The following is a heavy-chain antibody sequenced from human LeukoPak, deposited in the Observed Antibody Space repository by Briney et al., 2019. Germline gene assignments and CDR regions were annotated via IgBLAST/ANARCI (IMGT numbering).Heavy chain of an antibody. Sequence: DSVKVSCKASGYTFTSYYMHWVRQAPGQGLEWMGWISAYNGNTNYAQKLQGRVTMTTDTSTSTAYMELRSLRSDDTAVYYCARDLRIVVVPAAMDYWGQGTLVTVSS. J-gene: IGHJ4*02. V-gene: IGHV1-18*04. CDR3: ARDLRIVVVPAAMDY. CDR2: ISAYNGNT. D-gene: IGHD2-2*01. CDR1: GYTFTSYY.